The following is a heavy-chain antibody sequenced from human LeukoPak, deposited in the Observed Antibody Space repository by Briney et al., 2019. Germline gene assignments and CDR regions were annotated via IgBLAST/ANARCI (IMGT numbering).Heavy chain of an antibody. CDR3: ARGSMITFGGVIVPFDY. D-gene: IGHD3-16*02. CDR2: IYYSGST. CDR1: GGSISSYY. V-gene: IGHV4-59*01. Sequence: KPSETLSLTCTVSGGSISSYYWSWIRQPPGKGLEWIGYIYYSGSTNYNPSLKSRVTISVDTSKNQFSLKLGSVTAADTAVYYCARGSMITFGGVIVPFDYWGQGTPVTVSS. J-gene: IGHJ4*02.